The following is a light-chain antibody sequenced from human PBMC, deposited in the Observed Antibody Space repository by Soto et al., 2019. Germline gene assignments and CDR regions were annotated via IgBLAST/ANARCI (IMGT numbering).Light chain of an antibody. J-gene: IGKJ1*01. V-gene: IGKV1-9*01. Sequence: ILFTQSPSSLSASVGDRVTIACLASQGIDTSLAWYQQKPGKAPKLLIYAASNVHSGVPSRFSGSGSGTDFTLTISSLQPEDLATYYCQQSNSFPWTFGHGTKVDI. CDR2: AAS. CDR3: QQSNSFPWT. CDR1: QGIDTS.